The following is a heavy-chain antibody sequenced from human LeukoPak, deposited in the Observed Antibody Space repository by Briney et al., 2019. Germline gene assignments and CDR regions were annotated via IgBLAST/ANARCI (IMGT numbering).Heavy chain of an antibody. CDR1: GGTFSSYA. D-gene: IGHD4-17*01. V-gene: IGHV1-69*05. Sequence: SVKVSCKASGGTFSSYAISWVRQAPGQWLEWMGRIIPIFGTANYAQKFQGRVTITTDESTSTASMELSSLRSEDTAVYYCARVDGAYPHSFFDYCGQGTLVTVSS. CDR2: IIPIFGTA. J-gene: IGHJ4*02. CDR3: ARVDGAYPHSFFDY.